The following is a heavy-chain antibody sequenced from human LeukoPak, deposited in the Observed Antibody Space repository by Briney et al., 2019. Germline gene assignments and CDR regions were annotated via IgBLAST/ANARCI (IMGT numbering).Heavy chain of an antibody. CDR2: IYYTGST. J-gene: IGHJ4*02. Sequence: PSEALSLTCSVSGGSISSLYWSWIRQPPGKGLEWIGYIYYTGSTNYNPSLKSRVTMFVDMSKNQFSLRLSSVTAADTAVYYCARHRAYSSSSPFDYWGQGTLVTVSS. D-gene: IGHD6-6*01. CDR3: ARHRAYSSSSPFDY. CDR1: GGSISSLY. V-gene: IGHV4-59*08.